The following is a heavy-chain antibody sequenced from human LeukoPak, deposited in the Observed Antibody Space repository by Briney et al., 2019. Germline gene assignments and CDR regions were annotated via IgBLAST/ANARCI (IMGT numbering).Heavy chain of an antibody. D-gene: IGHD3-22*01. V-gene: IGHV1-69*05. J-gene: IGHJ4*02. CDR3: ARWTYYYDSSGYYFDY. CDR2: IIPIFGTA. CDR1: GGTFSSYA. Sequence: GASVKVSCKASGGTFSSYAISWVRQAPGQGLDWLGRIIPIFGTANYAQKFQGRVTITTDESTSTAYMELSSLRSEDTAVYYCARWTYYYDSSGYYFDYWGQGTLVTVSS.